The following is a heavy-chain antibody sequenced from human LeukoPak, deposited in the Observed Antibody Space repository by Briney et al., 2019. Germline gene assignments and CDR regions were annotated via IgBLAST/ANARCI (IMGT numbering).Heavy chain of an antibody. D-gene: IGHD2-8*02. V-gene: IGHV5-51*01. CDR3: ARFGGVKDQPLPYYYNGMDV. Sequence: GGSLRLSCAASGFTFSSYWMSWVRQAPGKGLEWMGIIYPGDSDTRYSPSFQGQVTISADKSISTAYLQWSSLKASDTAMYYCARFGGVKDQPLPYYYNGMDVWGQGTTVTVSS. CDR2: IYPGDSDT. J-gene: IGHJ6*02. CDR1: GFTFSSYW.